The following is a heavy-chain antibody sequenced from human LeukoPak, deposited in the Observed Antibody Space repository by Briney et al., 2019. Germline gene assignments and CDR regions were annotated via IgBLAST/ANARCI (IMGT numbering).Heavy chain of an antibody. Sequence: GGCLRLSCAASGFTFSSYSMNWVRQAPGKGLEWVSYISSSSSTIYYADSVKGRFTISRDNAKNSLYLQMNSLRAEDTAVYYCALLLYPAYYYYGMDVWGQGTTVTVSS. D-gene: IGHD2-15*01. CDR1: GFTFSSYS. V-gene: IGHV3-48*01. J-gene: IGHJ6*02. CDR3: ALLLYPAYYYYGMDV. CDR2: ISSSSSTI.